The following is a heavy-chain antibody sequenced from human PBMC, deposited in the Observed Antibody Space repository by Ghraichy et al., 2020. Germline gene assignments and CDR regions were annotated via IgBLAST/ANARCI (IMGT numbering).Heavy chain of an antibody. CDR1: GGSISSYY. CDR2: IYYSGST. J-gene: IGHJ4*02. CDR3: ARQGYSSSPSPLYYFDY. V-gene: IGHV4-59*08. D-gene: IGHD6-6*01. Sequence: SETLSLTCTVSGGSISSYYWSWIRQPPGKGLEWIGYIYYSGSTNYNPSLKSRVTISVDTSKNQFSLKLSSVTAADTAVYYCARQGYSSSPSPLYYFDYWGQGTLVTVSS.